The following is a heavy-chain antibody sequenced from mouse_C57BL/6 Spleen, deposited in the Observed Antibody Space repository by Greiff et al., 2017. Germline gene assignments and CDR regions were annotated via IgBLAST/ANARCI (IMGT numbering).Heavy chain of an antibody. CDR1: GYAFSSSW. J-gene: IGHJ3*01. V-gene: IGHV1-82*01. CDR2: IYPGDGDT. D-gene: IGHD2-5*01. Sequence: VQLQQSGPELVKPGASVKISCKASGYAFSSSWMNWVKQRPGKGLEWIGRIYPGDGDTNYNGKFKGKATLTADKSSSTAYMQLSSLTSEDSAVYFCARSYSNHAWFAYWGQGTLVTVSA. CDR3: ARSYSNHAWFAY.